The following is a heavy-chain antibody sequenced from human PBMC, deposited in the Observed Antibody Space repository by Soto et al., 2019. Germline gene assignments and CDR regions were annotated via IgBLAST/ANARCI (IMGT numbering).Heavy chain of an antibody. D-gene: IGHD2-8*01. CDR1: GFTFSAYA. J-gene: IGHJ3*02. CDR3: AKDATAVNGVWDPFDM. V-gene: IGHV3-23*01. Sequence: EVQLLESGGGVVQPGGSLRLSCAASGFTFSAYAMSWVRQAPGKGLQWVSGVGGSDTDKHYADSVRGRFTLARDNFKNTLYLQMNSLSADDTAVYYCAKDATAVNGVWDPFDMWGQGTEVSVSS. CDR2: VGGSDTDK.